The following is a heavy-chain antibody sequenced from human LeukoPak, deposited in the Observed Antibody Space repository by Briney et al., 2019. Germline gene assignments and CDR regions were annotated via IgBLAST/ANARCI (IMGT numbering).Heavy chain of an antibody. D-gene: IGHD5-18*01. J-gene: IGHJ3*02. Sequence: GGSLRLSRSASGFTFSNFAMHWVRQAPGKGLEHVSDIGSNGITTYFADSVKGRFTISRDNSKNTLYLQMNSLRAEDTAVYYCAKWGYRPSDAFDIWGQGTMVTVSS. CDR1: GFTFSNFA. CDR3: AKWGYRPSDAFDI. V-gene: IGHV3-64*04. CDR2: IGSNGITT.